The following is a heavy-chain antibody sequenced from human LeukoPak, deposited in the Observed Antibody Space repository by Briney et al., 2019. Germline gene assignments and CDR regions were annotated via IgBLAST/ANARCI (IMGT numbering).Heavy chain of an antibody. V-gene: IGHV2-5*02. CDR1: GFSFTTSGVG. J-gene: IGHJ4*02. CDR3: AHELHDYGDYYFDY. CDR2: IYWDDDK. Sequence: SGPTLVKPTQTLTLTCTFSGFSFTTSGVGVGWIRQPPGKALEWLALIYWDDDKRYSPSLKSRLTITKDTSKNQVVLTLTNMDPVDTATYYSAHELHDYGDYYFDYWGQGTLVTVSS. D-gene: IGHD4-17*01.